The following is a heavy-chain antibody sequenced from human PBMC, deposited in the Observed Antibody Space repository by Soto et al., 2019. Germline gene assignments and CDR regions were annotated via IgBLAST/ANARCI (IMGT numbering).Heavy chain of an antibody. J-gene: IGHJ5*02. CDR1: GGSISSNY. CDR3: ARGGRYFDWLSGNFWFDP. CDR2: INYSGST. V-gene: IGHV4-59*01. Sequence: QVQLQESGPGLVKPSETLSLTCTVSGGSISSNYWSWIRQPPGKGLEWIGDINYSGSTNYNPSLKSRITLSVDTSKTQFSLKLSSVTAADTAVYYCARGGRYFDWLSGNFWFDPWGQGTLVTVSA. D-gene: IGHD3-9*01.